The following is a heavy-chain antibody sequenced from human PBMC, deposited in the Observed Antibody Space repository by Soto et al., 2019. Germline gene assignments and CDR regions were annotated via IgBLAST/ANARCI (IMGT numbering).Heavy chain of an antibody. J-gene: IGHJ6*02. D-gene: IGHD5-12*01. CDR2: ISSSSSTI. Sequence: GGSLRLSCAASGFTFSSYSMNRVRQAPGKGLEWVSYISSSSSTIYYADSVKGRFTISRDNAKNSLYLQMNSLRDEDTAVYYCARDIVATYYYGMDVWGQGXTVTVYS. V-gene: IGHV3-48*02. CDR1: GFTFSSYS. CDR3: ARDIVATYYYGMDV.